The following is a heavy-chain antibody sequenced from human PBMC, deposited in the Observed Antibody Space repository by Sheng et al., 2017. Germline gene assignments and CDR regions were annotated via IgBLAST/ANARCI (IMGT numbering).Heavy chain of an antibody. V-gene: IGHV4-59*11. CDR3: ARSTVTEGAGGVFDI. CDR1: GGSISSLY. J-gene: IGHJ3*02. CDR2: RVQWEH. D-gene: IGHD4-17*01. Sequence: QVQLQESGPGLVKAFRRPLSLTCTVSGGSISSLYWSWSRQPPGKGLEWIGEYRVQWEHQLQPLPLKXRVTISVDTSKNQFSLKLSSVTAADTAVYYCARSTVTEGAGGVFDIWGQGTMVTGLF.